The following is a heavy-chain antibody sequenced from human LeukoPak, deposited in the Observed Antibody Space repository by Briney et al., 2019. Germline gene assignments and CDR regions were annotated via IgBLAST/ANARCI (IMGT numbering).Heavy chain of an antibody. Sequence: GGSLRLSCAASGFTFTSDGMHWVRQAPGKGLEWMAFISYDGGYQYYADSVKGRFTISRDNSKNTLYLQMNSLRDEDTAVYYCAKDKGSGWSYYFDYWGQGTLVTVSS. J-gene: IGHJ4*02. CDR3: AKDKGSGWSYYFDY. D-gene: IGHD6-19*01. CDR1: GFTFTSDG. V-gene: IGHV3-30*18. CDR2: ISYDGGYQ.